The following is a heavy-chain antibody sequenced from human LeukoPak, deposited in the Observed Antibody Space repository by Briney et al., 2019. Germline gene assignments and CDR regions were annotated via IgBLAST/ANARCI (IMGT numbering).Heavy chain of an antibody. Sequence: ASVKVSCKASGYTFTSYYMHWVRQAPGQGLEWMGIINPSGGRTSYAQKFQGRVTMTRDTSTSTVYMELSSLRSEDTAVYYCARDQAAITTPLDWSFALWGRGTLVTVSS. CDR1: GYTFTSYY. V-gene: IGHV1-46*01. D-gene: IGHD2-15*01. J-gene: IGHJ2*01. CDR3: ARDQAAITTPLDWSFAL. CDR2: INPSGGRT.